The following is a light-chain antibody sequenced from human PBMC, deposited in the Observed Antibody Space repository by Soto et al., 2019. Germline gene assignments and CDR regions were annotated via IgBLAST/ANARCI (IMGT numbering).Light chain of an antibody. Sequence: EIVMTQSPATLSVSPGERATLSCRASQSVSSNLAWYQQKPGQAPRLLIYGASTRATGIPARFSGSGSGTEFTLTISSLHSEDFAVYYCQQYNNWPQTFGQGTKV. CDR3: QQYNNWPQT. CDR1: QSVSSN. J-gene: IGKJ1*01. V-gene: IGKV3-15*01. CDR2: GAS.